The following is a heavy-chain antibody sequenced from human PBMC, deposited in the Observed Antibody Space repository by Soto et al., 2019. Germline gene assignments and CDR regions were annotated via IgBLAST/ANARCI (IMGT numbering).Heavy chain of an antibody. D-gene: IGHD4-17*01. CDR1: GIPLDDYA. CDR3: VKADYGDYEVVGWFAS. V-gene: IGHV3-9*01. J-gene: IGHJ5*01. Sequence: DVQLLESGGGLVQPGRSLRLFCAASGIPLDDYAMHWVRQVPGKGLEWVASISWNSGTSAYADSVKGRFSISRDNAKTSLYLEMNSLRPEDTALYYCVKADYGDYEVVGWFASWGQGTLVTVSS. CDR2: ISWNSGTS.